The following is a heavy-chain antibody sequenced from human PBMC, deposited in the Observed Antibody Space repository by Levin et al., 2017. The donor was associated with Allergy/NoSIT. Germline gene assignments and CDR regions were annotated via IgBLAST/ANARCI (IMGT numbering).Heavy chain of an antibody. V-gene: IGHV4-39*01. Sequence: SETLSLTCTVSGGSISSGSYYWAWIRQPPGKGLEWVGHIYFTGATYYNPSLRGRLTISVDTSKTQFSLELTSVTAADTSLYYCSTAVNAAGWVWFDPWGQGTLVIVSP. J-gene: IGHJ5*02. CDR2: IYFTGAT. D-gene: IGHD6-13*01. CDR3: STAVNAAGWVWFDP. CDR1: GGSISSGSYY.